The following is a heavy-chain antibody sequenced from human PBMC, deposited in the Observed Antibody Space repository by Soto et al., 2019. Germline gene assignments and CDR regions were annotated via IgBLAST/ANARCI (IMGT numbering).Heavy chain of an antibody. CDR2: IIPIFDTA. D-gene: IGHD2-2*01. Sequence: QVQLVQSGAEVKKPGSSVKVSCKASGGTFSSYAISWVRQAPGQGLEWMGGIIPIFDTANYAQKFQGRVTITADESTSTAYMELSSLRSEDTAVYYCARDGGPAAIADPDRDYYYGMDVWGQGTTVTVSS. CDR1: GGTFSSYA. J-gene: IGHJ6*02. V-gene: IGHV1-69*01. CDR3: ARDGGPAAIADPDRDYYYGMDV.